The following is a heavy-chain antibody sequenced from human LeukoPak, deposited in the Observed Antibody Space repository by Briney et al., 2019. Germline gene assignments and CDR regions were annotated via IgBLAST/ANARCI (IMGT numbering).Heavy chain of an antibody. Sequence: GGSLRLSCAASGFTVSSNYMSWVRQAPGKGLEWVSVIYSGGSTYYADSVKGRFTISRDNSKNTLYLQMNSLRAEDTAVYYCARDGSSGYYYFDYWGQGTLVTVSS. D-gene: IGHD3-22*01. J-gene: IGHJ4*02. CDR2: IYSGGST. V-gene: IGHV3-53*01. CDR1: GFTVSSNY. CDR3: ARDGSSGYYYFDY.